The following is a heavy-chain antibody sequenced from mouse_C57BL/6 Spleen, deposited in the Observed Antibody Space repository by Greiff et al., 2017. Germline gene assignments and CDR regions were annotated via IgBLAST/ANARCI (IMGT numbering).Heavy chain of an antibody. V-gene: IGHV1-82*01. CDR3: ARELGRYAMDY. Sequence: QVPLQQSGPELVKPGASVKISCKASGYAFSSSWMNWVKQRPGKGLEWIGRIYPGDGDTNYNGKFKGKATLTADKSSSTAYMQLSSLTSEDSAVYFCARELGRYAMDYWGQGTSVTVSS. CDR2: IYPGDGDT. CDR1: GYAFSSSW. J-gene: IGHJ4*01. D-gene: IGHD4-1*01.